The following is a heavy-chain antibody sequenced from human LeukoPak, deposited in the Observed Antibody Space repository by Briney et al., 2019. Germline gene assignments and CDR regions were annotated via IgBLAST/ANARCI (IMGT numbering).Heavy chain of an antibody. CDR1: GGSFSGYY. J-gene: IGHJ4*02. CDR2: INHSGST. D-gene: IGHD1-26*01. V-gene: IGHV4-34*01. CDR3: ARARNELLWPRPSPFDY. Sequence: SETLSLTCAVYGGSFSGYYWSWTRQPPGKGLEWIGEINHSGSTNYNPSLKSRVTISVDTSKSQFSLKLSSVTAADTAVYYCARARNELLWPRPSPFDYWGQGTLVTVSS.